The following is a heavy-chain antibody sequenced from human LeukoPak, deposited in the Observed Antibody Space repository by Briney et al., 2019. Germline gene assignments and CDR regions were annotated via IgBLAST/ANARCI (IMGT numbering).Heavy chain of an antibody. CDR1: GFTFSSYA. J-gene: IGHJ6*02. Sequence: GGSLRLSCAASGFTFSSYAMHWVRQAPGKGLEYVSAISSNGGSTYYANSVKGRFTISRDNSKNTLYLQMGSLRAEDMAVYYCAREDDYLLYYYGMDVWGQGTTVTVSS. CDR3: AREDDYLLYYYGMDV. D-gene: IGHD4-11*01. CDR2: ISSNGGST. V-gene: IGHV3-64*01.